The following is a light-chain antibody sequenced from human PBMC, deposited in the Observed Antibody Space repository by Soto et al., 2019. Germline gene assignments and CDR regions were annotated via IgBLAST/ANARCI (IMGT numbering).Light chain of an antibody. CDR3: QQADSFPLT. Sequence: DILMTQSPSSVSAAVGDRVINACRASQHISTWLAWYQQKPGEAPKLLIFAASRLQSGVPSRFSGSGSGTDFTLTINGLQPEDFATYYCQQADSFPLTFGGGTKVEVK. J-gene: IGKJ4*01. V-gene: IGKV1-12*01. CDR1: QHISTW. CDR2: AAS.